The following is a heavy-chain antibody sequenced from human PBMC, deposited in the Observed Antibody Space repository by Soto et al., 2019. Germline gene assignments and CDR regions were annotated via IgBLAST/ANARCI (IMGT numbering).Heavy chain of an antibody. CDR3: AREGILTGTTYFDY. CDR1: GGSISSYY. J-gene: IGHJ4*02. Sequence: SETLSLTCTVSGGSISSYYWSWIRQPPGKGLEWIGYIYYSGSTNYNPSLKSRVTISVDTSKNQFSLKLSSVTAADTAVYYCAREGILTGTTYFDYWGQGTLVTAPQ. V-gene: IGHV4-59*01. D-gene: IGHD1-20*01. CDR2: IYYSGST.